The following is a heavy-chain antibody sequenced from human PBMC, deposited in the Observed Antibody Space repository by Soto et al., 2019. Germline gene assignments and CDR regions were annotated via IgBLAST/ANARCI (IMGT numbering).Heavy chain of an antibody. Sequence: PXGSLRLYWAASGFTFRSYSMHWVRQAPGKGLDWVAVIWYDGSNKYYADSVKGRLTISRDNSKNTLYLQMNSLRAEDTAVYYCARDAARYCNNGVCYAGMDVWGQGTTVTVSS. J-gene: IGHJ6*02. V-gene: IGHV3-33*01. CDR3: ARDAARYCNNGVCYAGMDV. CDR1: GFTFRSYS. CDR2: IWYDGSNK. D-gene: IGHD2-8*01.